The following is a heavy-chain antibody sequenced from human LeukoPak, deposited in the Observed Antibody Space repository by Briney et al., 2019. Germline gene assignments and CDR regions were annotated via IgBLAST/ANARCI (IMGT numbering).Heavy chain of an antibody. D-gene: IGHD2-15*01. CDR2: IDPSDSYT. V-gene: IGHV5-10-1*01. CDR1: GYSFTSYW. J-gene: IGHJ4*02. CDR3: ARPVGRYCSGCSRYYY. Sequence: GESLRISCKGSGYSFTSYWISWVRQMPGKGLEWMGRIDPSDSYTNYSPSFQGHVTISADKSISTAYLQWSSLKASDTAMYYCARPVGRYCSGCSRYYYWGQGTLVTVSS.